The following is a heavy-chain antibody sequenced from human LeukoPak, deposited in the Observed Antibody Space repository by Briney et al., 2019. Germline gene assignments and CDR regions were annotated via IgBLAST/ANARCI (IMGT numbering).Heavy chain of an antibody. V-gene: IGHV1-2*02. Sequence: GASVKVSCKASGYTFTGYYMHWVRQAPGQGLEWMGWINPNSGDTNYAQKFQGRVTMTRDTSISTAYMDLSRLRFDDTAVYYCARALHRTFDYWGQGTLVTVSS. J-gene: IGHJ4*02. CDR1: GYTFTGYY. CDR2: INPNSGDT. CDR3: ARALHRTFDY.